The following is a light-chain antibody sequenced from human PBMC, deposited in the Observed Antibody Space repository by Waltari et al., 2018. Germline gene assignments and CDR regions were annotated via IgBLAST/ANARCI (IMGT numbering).Light chain of an antibody. Sequence: DIQMTQSPSAMSASVGDRVAITCRASQDIGNYLAWFQQKPGTVPKRLIYAVSSLESGVPSRFSGSDSGTEFTLTISSLQSEDFAVYYCQQYNSWPLTFGGGTKVEIK. CDR1: QDIGNY. CDR2: AVS. V-gene: IGKV1-17*03. J-gene: IGKJ4*01. CDR3: QQYNSWPLT.